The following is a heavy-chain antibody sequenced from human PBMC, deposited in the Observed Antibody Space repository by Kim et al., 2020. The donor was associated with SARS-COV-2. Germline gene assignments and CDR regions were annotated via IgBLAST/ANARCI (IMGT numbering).Heavy chain of an antibody. CDR2: ISIGNDNT. J-gene: IGHJ4*02. Sequence: ASVKVSCKASGYTFINYVMHWVRQAPGQRPEWMGLISIGNDNTKFSQKFQGRVTITRDTSASTGYMELTSLRSEDTAIYYCARGSGWAFDYWGQGTLVTV. CDR1: GYTFINYV. D-gene: IGHD6-19*01. V-gene: IGHV1-3*04. CDR3: ARGSGWAFDY.